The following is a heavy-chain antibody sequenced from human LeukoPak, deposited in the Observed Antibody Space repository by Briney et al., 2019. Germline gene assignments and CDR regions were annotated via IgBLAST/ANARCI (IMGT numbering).Heavy chain of an antibody. Sequence: SETLSLTCAVYGASFSGYYWSWIRQPPGKGLEWIGEINHSGSTNYNPSLKSRVTISVDTSKNQFYLKLSSVTAADTAVYYCARGRKEAIDYWGQGTLVTVSS. CDR2: INHSGST. V-gene: IGHV4-34*01. J-gene: IGHJ4*02. CDR3: ARGRKEAIDY. CDR1: GASFSGYY. D-gene: IGHD1-14*01.